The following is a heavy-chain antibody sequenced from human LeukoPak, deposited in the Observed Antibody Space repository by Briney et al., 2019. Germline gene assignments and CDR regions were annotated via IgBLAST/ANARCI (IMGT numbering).Heavy chain of an antibody. CDR2: INPNSGGT. D-gene: IGHD3-22*01. Sequence: ASVKDSCKASGYTFNGYYMHWVRQAPGQGLEWMGWINPNSGGTNYAQKFQGRVTMTRDTSISTAYMELSRLRSDDTAMYYRARGIQYHYHSGAYLDYWDQGTLVTVSS. CDR1: GYTFNGYY. V-gene: IGHV1-2*02. CDR3: ARGIQYHYHSGAYLDY. J-gene: IGHJ4*02.